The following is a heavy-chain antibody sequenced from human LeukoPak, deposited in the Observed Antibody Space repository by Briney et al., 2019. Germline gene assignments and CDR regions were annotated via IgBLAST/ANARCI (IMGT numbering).Heavy chain of an antibody. D-gene: IGHD3-22*01. J-gene: IGHJ5*01. CDR2: IVVGSGNT. CDR3: AAIPGYYYDSSGYSWFDY. Sequence: TSVKVSCKASGFTFTSSAMQWLRQARGQRLEWIGWIVVGSGNTKYAQKFQERVTITRDMSTSTAYMELSSLRSEDTAVYYCAAIPGYYYDSSGYSWFDYWGQGTLVTASS. CDR1: GFTFTSSA. V-gene: IGHV1-58*02.